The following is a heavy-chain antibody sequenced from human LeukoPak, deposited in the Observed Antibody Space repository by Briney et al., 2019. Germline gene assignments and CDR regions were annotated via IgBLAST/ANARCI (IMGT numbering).Heavy chain of an antibody. J-gene: IGHJ6*02. CDR1: GFTFRGYW. CDR3: ARRPRVLGYYYYGMDV. CDR2: IKQDGSEK. Sequence: GGSLRLSCAASGFTFRGYWMSWVRQAPGKGLEWVANIKQDGSEKYYVDSVKGRFTISRDNAKNSLYLQMNSLRAEDTAVYYCARRPRVLGYYYYGMDVWGQGTTVTVPS. V-gene: IGHV3-7*01. D-gene: IGHD3-10*01.